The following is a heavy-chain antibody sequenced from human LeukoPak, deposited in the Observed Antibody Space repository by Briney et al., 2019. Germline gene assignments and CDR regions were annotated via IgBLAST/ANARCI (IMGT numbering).Heavy chain of an antibody. D-gene: IGHD5-18*01. J-gene: IGHJ4*02. Sequence: SETLSLTCTVAGGSISSYYWSWIRQPAGKGLEWIGRIYTSGSTNYNPSLKSRVTISVDKSKNQFSLELSSVTAADTAVYYCARAMIGYTFGPFDYWGQGTLVTVSA. V-gene: IGHV4-4*07. CDR3: ARAMIGYTFGPFDY. CDR2: IYTSGST. CDR1: GGSISSYY.